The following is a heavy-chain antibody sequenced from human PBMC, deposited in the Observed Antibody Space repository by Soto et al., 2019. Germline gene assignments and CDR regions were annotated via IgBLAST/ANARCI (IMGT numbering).Heavy chain of an antibody. CDR1: GFIVSDTY. CDR2: ISNRGDT. CDR3: AREPRYCRGGSCSITGDAYDI. D-gene: IGHD2-15*01. J-gene: IGHJ3*02. V-gene: IGHV3-66*01. Sequence: PGGSLRLSCTASGFIVSDTYVNWVRQAPGKGLEWVSVISNRGDTHYADSVMGRFSRSRDISDNTLHLQMNNLRVEDTAVYYCAREPRYCRGGSCSITGDAYDIWGQGTMVTVSS.